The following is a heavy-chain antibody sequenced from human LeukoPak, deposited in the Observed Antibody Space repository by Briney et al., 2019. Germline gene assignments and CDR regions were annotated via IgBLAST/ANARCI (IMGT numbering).Heavy chain of an antibody. CDR3: ARDSSYYDFYYYMDV. Sequence: PGGSLRLSCAASEFTFSSYAMHWVRQAPGKGLEWVAVISYDGNHKYYADSVKGRSTLSRDNSKTTLYLQMNSLRAEDTAVYYCARDSSYYDFYYYMDVWGKGTTVTVSS. D-gene: IGHD3-3*01. CDR2: ISYDGNHK. CDR1: EFTFSSYA. J-gene: IGHJ6*03. V-gene: IGHV3-30*04.